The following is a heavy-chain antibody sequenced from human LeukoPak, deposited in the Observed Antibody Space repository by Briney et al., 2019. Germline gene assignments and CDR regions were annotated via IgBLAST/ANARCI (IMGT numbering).Heavy chain of an antibody. CDR3: ARSGEQLGNNWFDP. J-gene: IGHJ5*02. D-gene: IGHD6-6*01. V-gene: IGHV3-21*01. Sequence: GGSRRLSCAASGFTFSSYSMNWVRKAPGKGLEWVSSISSSSSYIYYADSVKGRFTISRDNAKNSLYLQMNSLRAEDTAVYYCARSGEQLGNNWFDPWGQGTLVTVSS. CDR2: ISSSSSYI. CDR1: GFTFSSYS.